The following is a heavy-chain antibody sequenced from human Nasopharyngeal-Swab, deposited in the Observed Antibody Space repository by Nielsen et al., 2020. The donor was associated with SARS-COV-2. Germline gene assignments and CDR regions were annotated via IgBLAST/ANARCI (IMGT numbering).Heavy chain of an antibody. J-gene: IGHJ4*02. CDR1: GYTFSDYF. Sequence: ASVKVSCKPSGYTFSDYFLHWVREAPGQGLEWIGRLNPNTGVANYAQKFQGRVTMTRDTSLSTGYMELSSLRSDDTAVYYCARKKQLVRPFDYWGQGTLVTVSS. D-gene: IGHD6-13*01. CDR3: ARKKQLVRPFDY. V-gene: IGHV1-2*06. CDR2: LNPNTGVA.